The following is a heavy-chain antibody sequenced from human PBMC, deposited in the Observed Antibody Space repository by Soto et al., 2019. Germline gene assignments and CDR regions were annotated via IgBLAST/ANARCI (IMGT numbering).Heavy chain of an antibody. V-gene: IGHV1-18*01. Sequence: ASVKVSCQASGYTFTSYVISWVRQAPGQGLEWMGWISAYNGNTNYAQKLQGRVTMTTDTSTSTAYMELRSLRSDDTAVYYCARSYDSSGYYDRGIDYWGQGTLVTVSS. D-gene: IGHD3-22*01. J-gene: IGHJ4*02. CDR3: ARSYDSSGYYDRGIDY. CDR2: ISAYNGNT. CDR1: GYTFTSYV.